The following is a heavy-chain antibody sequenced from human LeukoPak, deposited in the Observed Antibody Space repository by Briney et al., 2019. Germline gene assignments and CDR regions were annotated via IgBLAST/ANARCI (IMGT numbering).Heavy chain of an antibody. V-gene: IGHV4-59*12. Sequence: SSETLSLTCTVSGGSISRYYWSWIRQPPGKGLEWIGYIYYSGSTNYNPSLKSRVTISVDTSKNQFSLKLSSVTAADTAVYYCAREAVAARWELRGAFDYWGQGTLVTVSS. CDR2: IYYSGST. D-gene: IGHD1-26*01. CDR1: GGSISRYY. CDR3: AREAVAARWELRGAFDY. J-gene: IGHJ4*02.